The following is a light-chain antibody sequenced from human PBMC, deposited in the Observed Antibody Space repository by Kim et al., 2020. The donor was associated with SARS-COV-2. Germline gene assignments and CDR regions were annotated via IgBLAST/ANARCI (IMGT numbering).Light chain of an antibody. V-gene: IGKV1-17*03. J-gene: IGKJ1*01. CDR3: LQHNSYPFLWT. Sequence: VGDRVTNTFLASQGIGNYLAWFQQKPWKVPKRLIYAASSLQSGVPSRFSGSGSGTEFTLTISSLQPEDFATYYCLQHNSYPFLWTFGQGTKVDIK. CDR2: AAS. CDR1: QGIGNY.